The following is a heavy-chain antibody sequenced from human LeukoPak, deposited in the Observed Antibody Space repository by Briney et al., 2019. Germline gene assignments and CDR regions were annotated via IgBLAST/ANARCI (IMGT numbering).Heavy chain of an antibody. J-gene: IGHJ4*02. CDR1: GFTFSTYG. CDR2: ISYDGRTK. CDR3: AKEYCDGDCSQDYFDY. D-gene: IGHD2-21*02. Sequence: PGGSLRLSCAASGFTFSTYGIHWVRQAPGKGLEWVTVISYDGRTKYYADSVKGRFNISRDNSKNTLYLQMNSLRAEDTAIYYCAKEYCDGDCSQDYFDYWGQGTLVTVSS. V-gene: IGHV3-30*18.